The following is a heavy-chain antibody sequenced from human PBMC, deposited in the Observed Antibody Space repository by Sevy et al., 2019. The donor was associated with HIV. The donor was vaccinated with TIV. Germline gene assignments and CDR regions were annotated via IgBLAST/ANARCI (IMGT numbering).Heavy chain of an antibody. CDR2: ISSSGSTI. V-gene: IGHV3-11*01. J-gene: IGHJ4*02. CDR3: ARESPIAAAGTLG. D-gene: IGHD6-13*01. CDR1: GFTFSDYY. Sequence: GGSLRLSCAASGFTFSDYYMSWSRQAPGKGLEWVSYISSSGSTIYYADSVKGRFTISRDNAKNSLYLQMNSLRAEDTAVYYCARESPIAAAGTLGWGQGTLVTVSS.